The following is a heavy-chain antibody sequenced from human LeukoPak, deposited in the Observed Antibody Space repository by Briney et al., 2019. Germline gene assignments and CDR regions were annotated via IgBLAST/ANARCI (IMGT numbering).Heavy chain of an antibody. J-gene: IGHJ4*02. CDR2: IYYSGST. V-gene: IGHV4-39*01. CDR3: ARQYYDYVWGSYRLGFDY. CDR1: GGSISSSSYY. D-gene: IGHD3-16*02. Sequence: SETLSLTCTVSGGSISSSSYYWGWIRQPPGKGLEWIGSIYYSGSTYYNPSLKSRVTISVDTSKNQFSLKLSSVTAADTAVYYCARQYYDYVWGSYRLGFDYWGQGTLATVSS.